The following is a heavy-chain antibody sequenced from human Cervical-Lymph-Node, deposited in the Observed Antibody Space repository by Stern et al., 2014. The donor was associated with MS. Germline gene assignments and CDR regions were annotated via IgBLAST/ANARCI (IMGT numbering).Heavy chain of an antibody. J-gene: IGHJ4*01. CDR2: ISWNCANF. CDR1: GFNFGDYA. CDR3: VKDVDSSVAVSFDY. Sequence: EVQLVESGGGLVKPGRSLRLACAASGFNFGDYAMPWVRQGTEKGLEWVSGISWNCANFAYADSAKGRFTISRDNAKKSLYLQMNSLGAEDTAIYYCVKDVDSSVAVSFDYWGHGTLVTVSS. V-gene: IGHV3-9*01. D-gene: IGHD6-6*01.